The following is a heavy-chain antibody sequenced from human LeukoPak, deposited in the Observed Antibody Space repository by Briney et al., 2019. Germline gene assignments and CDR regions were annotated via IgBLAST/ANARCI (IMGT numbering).Heavy chain of an antibody. J-gene: IGHJ3*02. CDR3: ARTYSSGWTEDAFDI. CDR2: MNPNSGNT. Sequence: ASVKVPCKASGYTFTSYDINWVRQATGQGLEWMGWMNPNSGNTGYAQKFQGRVTITRNTSISTAYMELSSLRSEDTAVYYCARTYSSGWTEDAFDIWGQGTMVTVSS. V-gene: IGHV1-8*03. CDR1: GYTFTSYD. D-gene: IGHD6-19*01.